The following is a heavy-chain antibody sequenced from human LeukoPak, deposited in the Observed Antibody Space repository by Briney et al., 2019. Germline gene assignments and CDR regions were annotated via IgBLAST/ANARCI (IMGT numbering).Heavy chain of an antibody. J-gene: IGHJ4*02. CDR3: ARVSSSSGWYVGFDY. Sequence: GRSLRLSCAASRFTFSNYGMSWVRQAPGKGLEWVSVIYSGGSTYYADSVKGRFTISRDNSKNTLYLQMNSLRAEDTAVYYCARVSSSSGWYVGFDYWGQGTLVTVSS. CDR2: IYSGGST. CDR1: RFTFSNYG. D-gene: IGHD6-19*01. V-gene: IGHV3-66*01.